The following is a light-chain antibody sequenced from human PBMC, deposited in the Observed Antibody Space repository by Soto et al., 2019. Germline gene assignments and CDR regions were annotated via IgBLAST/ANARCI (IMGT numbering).Light chain of an antibody. CDR2: ENN. V-gene: IGLV1-51*02. Sequence: QSVLTQPPSVSAAPGQKVTISCSGSSSNIGNNYVSWYQQLPGTAPKLLIYENNKRPSGVPDRFSGSKSGTSATLDITGLQTGDEADYYCGTWDSSLSAYVVFGGGTKLTVL. CDR1: SSNIGNNY. J-gene: IGLJ2*01. CDR3: GTWDSSLSAYVV.